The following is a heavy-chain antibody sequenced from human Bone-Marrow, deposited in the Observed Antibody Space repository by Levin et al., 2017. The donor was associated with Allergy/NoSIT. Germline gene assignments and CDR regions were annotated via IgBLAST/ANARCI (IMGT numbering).Heavy chain of an antibody. Sequence: ASVKVSCKASGYTFTSYAMNWVRQAPGQGLEWMGWINTNTGNPTYAQGFTGRFVFSLDTSVSTAYLQISSLKAEDTAVYYYARDFWFREHLPYYMDVWGKGTTVTVSS. D-gene: IGHD3-10*01. CDR1: GYTFTSYA. CDR3: ARDFWFREHLPYYMDV. CDR2: INTNTGNP. V-gene: IGHV7-4-1*02. J-gene: IGHJ6*03.